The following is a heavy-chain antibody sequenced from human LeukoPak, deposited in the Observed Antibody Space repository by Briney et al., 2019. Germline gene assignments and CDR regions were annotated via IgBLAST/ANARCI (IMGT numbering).Heavy chain of an antibody. J-gene: IGHJ4*02. CDR3: ARLPTFYYDSSHYYDY. V-gene: IGHV3-48*01. D-gene: IGHD3-9*01. Sequence: GGSLRLSCAASGFTFNAFGMNWVRQAPGKGLEWVSYIGTTSGAIYYADSVKGRFTISRDSAKNSLYLQMNSLRAEDTAVYYCARLPTFYYDSSHYYDYWGQGTLVTVSS. CDR1: GFTFNAFG. CDR2: IGTTSGAI.